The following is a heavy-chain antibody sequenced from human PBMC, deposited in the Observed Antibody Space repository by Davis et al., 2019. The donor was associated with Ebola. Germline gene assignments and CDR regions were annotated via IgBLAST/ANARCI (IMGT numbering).Heavy chain of an antibody. CDR2: IWHDGNNK. CDR1: GFTLSDYG. D-gene: IGHD2-8*01. CDR3: AKVLHAKTMYDYYYGLDV. V-gene: IGHV3-33*06. J-gene: IGHJ6*02. Sequence: GESLKISCVMSGFTLSDYGMHWVRQAPGKGLEWVAIIWHDGNNKYYSESVQGRFSISRDIFKNTLYLQMNNLRAEDTGVYYCAKVLHAKTMYDYYYGLDVWGQGTTVTVSS.